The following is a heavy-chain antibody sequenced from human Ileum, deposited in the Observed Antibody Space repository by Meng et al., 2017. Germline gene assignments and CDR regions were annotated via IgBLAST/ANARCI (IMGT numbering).Heavy chain of an antibody. CDR2: IHHSGTT. V-gene: IGHV4-4*02. CDR3: ARGVVSWSHYNTY. J-gene: IGHJ4*02. D-gene: IGHD3-10*01. CDR1: GGSISSSIW. Sequence: QVQLQESGPGLVKPSGTLSLTCAVSGGSISSSIWWSWVRQPPEKGLEWIGEIHHSGTTNYSPSLKSRLTISVDKSKNQFSLKLQSVTAADTAVYFCARGVVSWSHYNTYWGQGILVTVSS.